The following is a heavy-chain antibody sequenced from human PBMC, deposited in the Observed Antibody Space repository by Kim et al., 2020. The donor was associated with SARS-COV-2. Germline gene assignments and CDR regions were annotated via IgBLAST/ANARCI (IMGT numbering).Heavy chain of an antibody. Sequence: GGSLRLSCGASGFTFSTYTMNWVRQAPGKGLEWVSSISSSSYIYYANSVKGRFTISRDNAKNSLYLQMNSLRAEDTAVYYCARDLQPDTYTSSGYVENFHHWGQGTLVTVSS. CDR2: ISSSSYI. D-gene: IGHD6-13*01. CDR1: GFTFSTYT. J-gene: IGHJ1*01. V-gene: IGHV3-21*01. CDR3: ARDLQPDTYTSSGYVENFHH.